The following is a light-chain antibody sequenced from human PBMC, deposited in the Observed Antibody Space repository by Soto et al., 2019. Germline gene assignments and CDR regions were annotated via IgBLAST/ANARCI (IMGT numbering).Light chain of an antibody. V-gene: IGLV7-46*01. CDR1: TGPVTGGHY. CDR3: LLSYTGSRGV. J-gene: IGLJ1*01. Sequence: QAVVTQEPTLTVSPGGTVTLTCASSTGPVTGGHYPYWFQQKPDQAPRTLIYDTDNRYSWTPARFSGSLLGGKGALTLSGAQPEDEAEYYCLLSYTGSRGVFGTGTKLTVL. CDR2: DTD.